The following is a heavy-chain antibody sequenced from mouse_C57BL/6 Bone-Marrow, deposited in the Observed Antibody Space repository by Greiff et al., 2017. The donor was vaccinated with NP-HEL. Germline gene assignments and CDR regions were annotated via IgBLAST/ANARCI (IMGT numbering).Heavy chain of an antibody. Sequence: VKVVESGAELVRPGTSVKMSCKASGYTFTNYWIGWAKQRPGHGLEWIGDIYPGGGYTNYNEKFKGKATLTADKSSSTAYMQFSSLTSEDSAIYYCARIWSYYFDYWGQGTTLTVSS. V-gene: IGHV1-63*01. J-gene: IGHJ2*01. CDR3: ARIWSYYFDY. CDR1: GYTFTNYW. CDR2: IYPGGGYT.